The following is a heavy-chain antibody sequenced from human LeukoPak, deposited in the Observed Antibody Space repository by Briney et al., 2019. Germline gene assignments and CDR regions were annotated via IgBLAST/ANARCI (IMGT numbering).Heavy chain of an antibody. Sequence: PGGSLRLSCAASGFTFSNYNMNWVRQAPGKGLEWVSSITSSSTYIYYADSVKGRFTISRDNAKNSLYLQMNSLRAEDTAVYYCARDPILPGATGGSDYWGQGTLVTVSS. CDR3: ARDPILPGATGGSDY. CDR2: ITSSSTYI. J-gene: IGHJ4*02. CDR1: GFTFSNYN. V-gene: IGHV3-21*01. D-gene: IGHD1-26*01.